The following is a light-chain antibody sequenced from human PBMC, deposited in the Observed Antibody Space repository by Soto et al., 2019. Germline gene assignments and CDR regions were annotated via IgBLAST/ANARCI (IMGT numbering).Light chain of an antibody. J-gene: IGKJ5*01. CDR3: QQRSDWPLT. Sequence: EIVMTQSPATLSVSPGERATLSCRASQSVSSNLAWYQQKPGQAPRLLIYGASTRATGIPARFSGSGSGTEFTLTISSLEPEDFAVYYCQQRSDWPLTLGQGTRLEIK. V-gene: IGKV3-15*01. CDR1: QSVSSN. CDR2: GAS.